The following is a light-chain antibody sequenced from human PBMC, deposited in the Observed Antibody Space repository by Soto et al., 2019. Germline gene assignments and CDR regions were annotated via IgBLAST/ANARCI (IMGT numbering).Light chain of an antibody. CDR3: QQYGSSPQT. CDR1: QSVSSSY. Sequence: EIVLTQSPGTLSLSPGERATLSCRASQSVSSSYLAWYQQKPGQAPRLLIYGASRRATGIPDRFSGSGSGTDFTLTISRLEAEDFAVYYWQQYGSSPQTFGQGTKVEIK. CDR2: GAS. V-gene: IGKV3-20*01. J-gene: IGKJ1*01.